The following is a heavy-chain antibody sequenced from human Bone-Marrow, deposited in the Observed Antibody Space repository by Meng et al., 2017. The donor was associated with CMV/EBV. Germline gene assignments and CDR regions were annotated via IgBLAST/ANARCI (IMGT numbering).Heavy chain of an antibody. CDR2: ISPYSGAT. V-gene: IGHV1-18*04. D-gene: IGHD6-13*01. J-gene: IGHJ4*02. CDR3: ARGEVWDNNIWYYY. CDR1: GYTFIAHY. Sequence: ASVKVSCKASGYTFIAHYIHWFRQAPGQGLEWMGWISPYSGATNYAQKFQGRVTMTTDTSTSTAYMELKSLRSDDTAVYYCARGEVWDNNIWYYYWGQGTLVTVSS.